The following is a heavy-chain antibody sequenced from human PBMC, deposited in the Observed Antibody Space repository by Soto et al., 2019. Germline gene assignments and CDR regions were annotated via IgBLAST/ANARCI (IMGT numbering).Heavy chain of an antibody. CDR1: GGSFSGYY. CDR3: ARRGPRYSNPGNWFDP. Sequence: SETLSLTCAVYGGSFSGYYWSWIRQPPGKGLEWIGEINHSGSTNYNPSLKSRVTISVDTSKNQFSLKLSSVTAADTAVYYCARRGPRYSNPGNWFDPWGQGTLVTVSS. J-gene: IGHJ5*02. D-gene: IGHD4-4*01. V-gene: IGHV4-34*01. CDR2: INHSGST.